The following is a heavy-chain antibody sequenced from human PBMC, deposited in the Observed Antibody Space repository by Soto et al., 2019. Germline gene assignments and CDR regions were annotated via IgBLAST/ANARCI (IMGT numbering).Heavy chain of an antibody. Sequence: SETLSFTCAVSGGSIISDGYSWSWIRQPPGRGLQWIGHIYEGGNTYYTPSLESRVAISTDKSKNQFSLRLSSVTAADTAVYYCVRRSPEDAFDIWGQGTMVTVS. CDR1: GGSIISDGYS. CDR3: VRRSPEDAFDI. J-gene: IGHJ3*02. V-gene: IGHV4-30-2*01. CDR2: IYEGGNT.